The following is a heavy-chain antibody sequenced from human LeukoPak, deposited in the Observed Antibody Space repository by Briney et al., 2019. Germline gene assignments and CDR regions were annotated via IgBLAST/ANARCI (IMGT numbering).Heavy chain of an antibody. Sequence: PSGGSLRLSCAASGFTFSSYDMSWVRQAPGKGLEWVSAITGSGGGTFYADSVKGRFTISRDNAKNSLYLQMNSLRAEDTAVYYCARWLYYGSVYYGMDVWGQGTTVTVSS. CDR2: ITGSGGGT. CDR1: GFTFSSYD. J-gene: IGHJ6*02. D-gene: IGHD3-10*01. V-gene: IGHV3-23*01. CDR3: ARWLYYGSVYYGMDV.